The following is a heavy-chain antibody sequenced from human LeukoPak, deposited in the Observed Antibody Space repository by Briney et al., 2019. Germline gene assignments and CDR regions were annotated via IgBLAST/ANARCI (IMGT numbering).Heavy chain of an antibody. CDR3: AKYYYDRSGYYPPQEGGLHYFDY. J-gene: IGHJ4*02. Sequence: QPGGSLRLSCAASGFTFSSYAMSWVRQAPGKGLEWVSSISGRGGTTDYADSVKGRFTISRDNSKNTLFLQMNSLRAEDTAVYYCAKYYYDRSGYYPPQEGGLHYFDYWGQGTLVTVSS. V-gene: IGHV3-23*01. D-gene: IGHD3-22*01. CDR1: GFTFSSYA. CDR2: ISGRGGTT.